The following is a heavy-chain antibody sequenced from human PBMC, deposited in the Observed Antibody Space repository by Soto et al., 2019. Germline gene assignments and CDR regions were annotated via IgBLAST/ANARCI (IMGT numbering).Heavy chain of an antibody. CDR3: ARSGYSYGPNPLLY. CDR1: GGSSSGGGYY. Sequence: PSETLSLTCTVSGGSSSGGGYYWSWIRQHPGKGLEWIGYIYYSGGTYYNPSLKSRVTISVDTSKNQFSLKLSSVTAADTAVYYCARSGYSYGPNPLLYWGQGTLVTAPQ. V-gene: IGHV4-31*03. CDR2: IYYSGGT. D-gene: IGHD5-18*01. J-gene: IGHJ4*02.